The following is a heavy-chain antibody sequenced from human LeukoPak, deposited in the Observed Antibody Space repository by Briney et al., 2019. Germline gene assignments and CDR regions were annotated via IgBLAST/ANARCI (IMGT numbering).Heavy chain of an antibody. CDR3: ARLYYCGSGSYSAISYYFDY. J-gene: IGHJ4*02. Sequence: GESLKISCKGSGYSFTSYWIGWVRQMPGKGLEWMGIIYPGDSDTRYSPSFQGQVTISADKSISTAYLQWSSLKASDTAMYYCARLYYCGSGSYSAISYYFDYWGQGTLVTVSS. CDR2: IYPGDSDT. D-gene: IGHD3-10*01. CDR1: GYSFTSYW. V-gene: IGHV5-51*01.